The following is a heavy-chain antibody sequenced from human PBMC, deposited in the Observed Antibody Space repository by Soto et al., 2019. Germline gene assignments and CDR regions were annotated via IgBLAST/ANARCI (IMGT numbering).Heavy chain of an antibody. V-gene: IGHV4-34*01. Sequence: SQPMSHPSAVYDGKFRDYDWRWIRKHPEKGLEWIGEINHSGSTNYNPSLKSRVTISVDTSKSQCSLKLSSVTAADSVVYYCARGGLLRFGELSAMVYWGQGTLVTVSS. D-gene: IGHD3-10*01. CDR3: ARGGLLRFGELSAMVY. CDR1: DGKFRDYD. CDR2: INHSGST. J-gene: IGHJ4*02.